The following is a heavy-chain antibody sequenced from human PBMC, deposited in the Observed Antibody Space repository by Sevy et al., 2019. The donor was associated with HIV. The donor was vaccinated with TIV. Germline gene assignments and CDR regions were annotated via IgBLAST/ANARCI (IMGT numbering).Heavy chain of an antibody. CDR1: GFTFSNYG. J-gene: IGHJ6*02. V-gene: IGHV3-30*02. CDR3: AKEPVMVVYYYSMDV. CDR2: IRYDGSNK. D-gene: IGHD2-8*02. Sequence: GGSLRLSCAASGFTFSNYGMHWVRQAPGKGLEWVAFIRYDGSNKNNADSVKGRFTISRDNSKNTLYLQMNSLRPEDTAVYYCAKEPVMVVYYYSMDVWGQGTTVTVSS.